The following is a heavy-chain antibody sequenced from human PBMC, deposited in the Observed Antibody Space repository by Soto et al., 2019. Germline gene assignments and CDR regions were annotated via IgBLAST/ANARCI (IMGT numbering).Heavy chain of an antibody. J-gene: IGHJ4*02. V-gene: IGHV6-1*01. Sequence: QVQLQQSGPRLVKPSQTLSLTCAISGDSVSSNRAAWNWIRQSPSRGLEWLGRTYYRSRWYDEYADSVKSRIIINSDTSTNQFFLQVNSVTPEDTAVYYCAREESYSGHSGYYDFDYWGQGTLVTVSS. CDR2: TYYRSRWYD. D-gene: IGHD3-22*01. CDR3: AREESYSGHSGYYDFDY. CDR1: GDSVSSNRAA.